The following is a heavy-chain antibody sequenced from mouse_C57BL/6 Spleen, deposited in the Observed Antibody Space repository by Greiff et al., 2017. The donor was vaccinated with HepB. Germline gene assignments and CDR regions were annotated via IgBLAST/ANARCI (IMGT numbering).Heavy chain of an antibody. V-gene: IGHV7-1*01. CDR2: SRNKANDYTT. D-gene: IGHD1-1*01. CDR3: ARDARYFYAMDY. CDR1: GFTFSDFY. Sequence: EVMLVESGGGLVQSGRSLRLSCATSGFTFSDFYMEWVRQAPGKGLEWIAASRNKANDYTTEYSASVKGRFIVSRDTSQSILYLQMNALRAEDTAIYYCARDARYFYAMDYWGQGTSVTVSS. J-gene: IGHJ4*01.